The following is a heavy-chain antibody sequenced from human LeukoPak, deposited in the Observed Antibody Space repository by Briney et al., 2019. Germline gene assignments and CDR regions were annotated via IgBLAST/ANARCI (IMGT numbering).Heavy chain of an antibody. J-gene: IGHJ4*02. V-gene: IGHV3-7*01. CDR1: GFTFSTYW. CDR3: AREAEGRFLERSIEQAG. CDR2: IKQDGSEK. D-gene: IGHD3-3*01. Sequence: GGSLRLSCAASGFTFSTYWMHWVRQAPGKGLEWVANIKQDGSEKYYVDSVKGRFTISRDNAKNSLYLQMNSLRAEDTAVYYCAREAEGRFLERSIEQAGGGQGTLVTVSS.